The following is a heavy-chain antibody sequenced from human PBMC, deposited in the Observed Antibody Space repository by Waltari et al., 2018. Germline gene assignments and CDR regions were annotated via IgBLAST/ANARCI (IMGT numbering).Heavy chain of an antibody. V-gene: IGHV1-69*12. CDR3: ARRLRNTSPFDY. J-gene: IGHJ4*02. D-gene: IGHD5-12*01. Sequence: QVQLVQSGAEVKKPGSSVKVSCKASGGTFSSYAISWVRQAPGQGLEWMGGIIPIYGTANYAQKFQGRVTITADESTSTAYMELSSLRSEDTTVYYCARRLRNTSPFDYWGQGTLVTVSS. CDR2: IIPIYGTA. CDR1: GGTFSSYA.